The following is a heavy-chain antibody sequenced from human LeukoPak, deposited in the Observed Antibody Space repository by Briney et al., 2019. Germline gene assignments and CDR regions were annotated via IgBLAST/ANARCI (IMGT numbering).Heavy chain of an antibody. CDR1: GFSFSSYS. CDR3: ARDIGGGSYGY. CDR2: ISSSSSYI. D-gene: IGHD1-26*01. Sequence: GGSLRLSCAASGFSFSSYSMNWVRQAPGKGLEWVSSISSSSSYIYYADSVKGRFTISRDNAKISLYLQMNSLRAEDTAVYYCARDIGGGSYGYWGQGTLVTVSS. J-gene: IGHJ4*02. V-gene: IGHV3-21*01.